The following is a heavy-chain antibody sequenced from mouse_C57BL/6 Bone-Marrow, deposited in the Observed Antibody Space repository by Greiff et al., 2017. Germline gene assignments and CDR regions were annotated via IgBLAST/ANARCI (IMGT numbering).Heavy chain of an antibody. Sequence: VQLQQPGAELVRPGSSVKLSCKASGYTFTSYWMDWVKQRPGQGLEWIGNIYPSDSETHNNPKFKEKATLTVDKSASTAYMQLSSLTSDDSAVYYCARGNYFDYWGQGTTLTVSS. J-gene: IGHJ2*01. CDR3: ARGNYFDY. CDR1: GYTFTSYW. V-gene: IGHV1-61*01. CDR2: IYPSDSET.